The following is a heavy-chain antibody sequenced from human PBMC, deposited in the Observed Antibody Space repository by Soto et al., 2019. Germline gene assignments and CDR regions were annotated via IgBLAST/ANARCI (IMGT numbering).Heavy chain of an antibody. J-gene: IGHJ3*02. CDR3: AKEQSRHDFDWLLELATDAFDI. D-gene: IGHD3-9*01. V-gene: IGHV3-30*18. CDR2: ISYDGSNK. CDR1: GFTFSSYG. Sequence: QVQLVESGGGVVQPGRSLRLSCAASGFTFSSYGMHWVRQAPGKGLEWVAVISYDGSNKYYADSVKGRFTISRDNSKNTLYLQMNSLRAEDTAVYYCAKEQSRHDFDWLLELATDAFDIWGQGTMVTVSS.